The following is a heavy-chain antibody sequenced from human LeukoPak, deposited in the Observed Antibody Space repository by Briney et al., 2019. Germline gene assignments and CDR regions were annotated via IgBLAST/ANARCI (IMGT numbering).Heavy chain of an antibody. Sequence: GASVKVSCKASGYTFTDYYMHWVRRAPGQRLEWMGWINPNSGGTNYAQMFQGRVTMTRDTSITTSYMELSRLTSDDTAVYYCARDVTNWGGVDYWGQGTLVTVSS. V-gene: IGHV1-2*02. D-gene: IGHD7-27*01. CDR2: INPNSGGT. CDR3: ARDVTNWGGVDY. J-gene: IGHJ4*02. CDR1: GYTFTDYY.